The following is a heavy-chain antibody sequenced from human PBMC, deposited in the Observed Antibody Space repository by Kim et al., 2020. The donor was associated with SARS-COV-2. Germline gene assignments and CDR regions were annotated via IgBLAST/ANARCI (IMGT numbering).Heavy chain of an antibody. J-gene: IGHJ6*02. CDR2: IRPDGYDQ. CDR1: GFSFSSYW. D-gene: IGHD2-15*01. V-gene: IGHV3-7*03. CDR3: ARDIVVVPAAHYQDV. Sequence: GGSLRLSCAASGFSFSSYWMSWVRQSPGKGLEWVANIRPDGYDQYYADSVRGRFTISRDNAKNSLSLQMDSLRADDTAVYYCARDIVVVPAAHYQDVWG.